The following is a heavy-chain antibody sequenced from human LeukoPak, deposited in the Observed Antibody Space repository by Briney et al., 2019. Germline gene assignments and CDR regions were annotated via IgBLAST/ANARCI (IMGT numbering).Heavy chain of an antibody. J-gene: IGHJ5*02. D-gene: IGHD6-6*01. CDR2: IYYSGST. CDR1: GGSISSYY. Sequence: SETLSLTCTVSGGSISSYYWSWIRQPPGKGLEWIGYIYYSGSTNYNPSLKSRVTISVDTSKNQFSLKLSSVTAADTAVYYCARLVSIAARRGGGRWFDPWGQGTLVTVSS. V-gene: IGHV4-59*08. CDR3: ARLVSIAARRGGGRWFDP.